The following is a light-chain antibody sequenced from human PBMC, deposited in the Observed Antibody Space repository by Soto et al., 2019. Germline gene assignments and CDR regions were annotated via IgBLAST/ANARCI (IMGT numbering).Light chain of an antibody. CDR2: LNRDGSH. CDR3: QTWGTGIVI. CDR1: SGHSNYA. V-gene: IGLV4-69*01. Sequence: QSVLTQSPSASASLGASVKLTCTLSSGHSNYAIAWHQQQPEKGPRYLMKLNRDGSHSKGDGIPNRFSGSSSGAERYLTISSLQSEDEADYYCQTWGTGIVIFGGGTQLTAL. J-gene: IGLJ2*01.